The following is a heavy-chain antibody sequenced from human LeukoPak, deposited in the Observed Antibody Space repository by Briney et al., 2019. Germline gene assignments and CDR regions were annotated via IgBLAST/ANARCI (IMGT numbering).Heavy chain of an antibody. Sequence: ASVKVSCKVSGCTLTELSMHWVRQAPGKGLEWMGGFDPEDGETIYAQKFQGRVTMTEDTSTDTAYMELSSLRSEDTAVYYCAIDSSGYSYAKDYWGQGTLVTVSS. CDR2: FDPEDGET. V-gene: IGHV1-24*01. J-gene: IGHJ4*02. D-gene: IGHD5-18*01. CDR1: GCTLTELS. CDR3: AIDSSGYSYAKDY.